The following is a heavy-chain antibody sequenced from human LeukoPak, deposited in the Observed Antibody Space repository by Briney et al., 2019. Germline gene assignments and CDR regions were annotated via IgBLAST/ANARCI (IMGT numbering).Heavy chain of an antibody. CDR1: GFTFSSYG. CDR3: ARDGYQRADFWSGYPRGWSNYYMDV. V-gene: IGHV3-30*03. Sequence: QPGGSLRLSCAASGFTFSSYGMHWVRQAPGKGLEWVAVISYDGSNKYYADSVKGRFTISRDNSKNTLYLQMNSLRAEDTAVYYCARDGYQRADFWSGYPRGWSNYYMDVWGKGTTVTVSS. J-gene: IGHJ6*03. D-gene: IGHD3-3*01. CDR2: ISYDGSNK.